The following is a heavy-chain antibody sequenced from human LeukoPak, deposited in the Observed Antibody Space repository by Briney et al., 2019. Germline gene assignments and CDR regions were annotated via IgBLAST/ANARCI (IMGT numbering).Heavy chain of an antibody. Sequence: GGSLRLSCTASGFTFGDYAMRWFRQAPGKGREWVGFIRSKAYGGKTEYAASVKGRFTISRDDSKSIAYLQMNSLKTEDTAAYYCTSTASTVTTMGYYFDDWGQGTLVTVSS. V-gene: IGHV3-49*03. CDR1: GFTFGDYA. CDR2: IRSKAYGGKT. CDR3: TSTASTVTTMGYYFDD. J-gene: IGHJ4*02. D-gene: IGHD4-17*01.